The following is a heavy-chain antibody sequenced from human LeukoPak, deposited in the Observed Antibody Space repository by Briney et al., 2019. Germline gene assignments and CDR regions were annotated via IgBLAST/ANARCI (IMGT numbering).Heavy chain of an antibody. J-gene: IGHJ4*02. D-gene: IGHD3-22*01. CDR2: ISGASGTT. Sequence: GGSLRLSCADSGFTFSSYAMTWVRQAPGKGLEWVSTISGASGTTYYADSVKGRFTISRDNSKNTLYLQMNSLRAEDTAVYYCARDKYYYDSSGYYFPDYFDYWGQGTLVTVSS. V-gene: IGHV3-23*01. CDR3: ARDKYYYDSSGYYFPDYFDY. CDR1: GFTFSSYA.